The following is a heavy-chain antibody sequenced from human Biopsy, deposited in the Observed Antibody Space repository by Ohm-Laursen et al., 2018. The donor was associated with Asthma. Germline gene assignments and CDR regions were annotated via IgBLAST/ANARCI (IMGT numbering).Heavy chain of an antibody. CDR2: IYYSGST. CDR1: GGSVSSGSYY. J-gene: IGHJ4*02. Sequence: PSDTLSLTCTVSGGSVSSGSYYWSWIRQPPGKGLEWIGYIYYSGSTNYNPSLKSRVTISVDTSKNQFSLKLSSVTAADTAVYYCARERAGYYGSGSYLGYWGQGTLVTVSS. V-gene: IGHV4-61*01. D-gene: IGHD3-10*01. CDR3: ARERAGYYGSGSYLGY.